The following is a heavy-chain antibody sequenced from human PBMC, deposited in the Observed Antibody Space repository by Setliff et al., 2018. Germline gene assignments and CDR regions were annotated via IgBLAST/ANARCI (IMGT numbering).Heavy chain of an antibody. CDR1: GGSIGPHY. CDR3: ARDRSTVIRGVTSFFYYYMDV. D-gene: IGHD3-10*01. CDR2: IFYSDTA. J-gene: IGHJ6*03. Sequence: SETLSLTCTVSGGSIGPHYWSWIRQAPGKGLEWIGHIFYSDTAKYNPSLESRAAISVDSSKNQFSLKLRSVTAADTAVYYCARDRSTVIRGVTSFFYYYMDVWGGGTTVTVYS. V-gene: IGHV4-59*11.